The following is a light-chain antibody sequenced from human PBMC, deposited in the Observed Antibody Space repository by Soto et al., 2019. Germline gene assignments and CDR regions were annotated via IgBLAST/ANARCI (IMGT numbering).Light chain of an antibody. CDR1: SSDVGAYDY. CDR3: SSFAGSNNFPYV. V-gene: IGLV2-8*01. Sequence: QSALTQPHSASGSPGQSVTISCTGTSSDVGAYDYVSWYQQHQGKAPKLMIYEINKRPSGVPDRFSGSKSGNTASLTVSGLQAEDEADYYCSSFAGSNNFPYVFGTGTQLTVL. J-gene: IGLJ1*01. CDR2: EIN.